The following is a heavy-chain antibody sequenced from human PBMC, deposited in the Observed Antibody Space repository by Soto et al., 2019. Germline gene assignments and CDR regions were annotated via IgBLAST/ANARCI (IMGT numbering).Heavy chain of an antibody. CDR3: AKTLDYYASGSFYNGVDY. D-gene: IGHD3-10*01. V-gene: IGHV3-23*01. CDR2: MSGNGDST. J-gene: IGHJ4*02. CDR1: GFTFSNYA. Sequence: PGGSLRLSCAASGFTFSNYAMNWVRQAPGKGLEWVSSMSGNGDSTYYADSVKGRFTISRDNSKNTLYLQMNSLRAEDTAIYYCAKTLDYYASGSFYNGVDYWGQGA.